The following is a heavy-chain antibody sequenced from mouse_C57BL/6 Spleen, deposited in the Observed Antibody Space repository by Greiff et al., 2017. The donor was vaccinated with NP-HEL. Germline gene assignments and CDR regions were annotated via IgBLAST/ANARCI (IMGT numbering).Heavy chain of an antibody. Sequence: VKLQESGPELVKPGASVKISCKASGYAFSSSWMNWVKQRPGKGLEWIGRIYPGDGDTNYNGKFKGKATLTADKSSSTAYMQLSSLTSEDSAVYVCARDYGSSSWYFDVWGTGTTVTVSS. CDR3: ARDYGSSSWYFDV. V-gene: IGHV1-82*01. J-gene: IGHJ1*03. D-gene: IGHD1-1*01. CDR2: IYPGDGDT. CDR1: GYAFSSSW.